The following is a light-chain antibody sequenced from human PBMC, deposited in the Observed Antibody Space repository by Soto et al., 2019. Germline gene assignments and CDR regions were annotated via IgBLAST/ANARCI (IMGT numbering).Light chain of an antibody. CDR3: XVWDSSSDHVV. Sequence: SYELTQPPSVSVAPGKTARITCGGNNIGSKSLHWYQQKPGQAPVLVIYYDRDRPPGIPERFSGSNSGNTATLTIRRVEAXXXXXXXXXVWDSSSDHVVFGGGTKLTXL. CDR2: YDR. CDR1: NIGSKS. V-gene: IGLV3-21*04. J-gene: IGLJ2*01.